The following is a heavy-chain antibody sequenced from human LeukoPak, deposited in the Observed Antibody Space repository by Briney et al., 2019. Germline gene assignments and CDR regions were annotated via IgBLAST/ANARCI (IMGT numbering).Heavy chain of an antibody. J-gene: IGHJ5*02. V-gene: IGHV3-74*01. CDR1: GFTFSSYW. CDR2: INSDGSST. CDR3: ARVNYDILTGYPNWFDP. D-gene: IGHD3-9*01. Sequence: PGGSLRLSCAASGFTFSSYWMHWVRQAPGKGLVWVARINSDGSSTSYADSVKGRFTISRDNAKNTLYLQMNSLRAEDTAVYYCARVNYDILTGYPNWFDPWGQGTLVTVSS.